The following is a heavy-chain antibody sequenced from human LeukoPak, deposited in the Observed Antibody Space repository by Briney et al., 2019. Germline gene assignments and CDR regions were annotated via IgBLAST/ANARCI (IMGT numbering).Heavy chain of an antibody. V-gene: IGHV3-23*01. J-gene: IGHJ4*02. Sequence: GGSLRLSCAASGFTFSSYTISWVRQAPGKGLEWVSAISGSGGNTYYADSVKGRFTISRDNSKNTLYLQMNSLRAEDTAVYYCAKRLQQWTYYFDYWGQGTLVTVSS. CDR3: AKRLQQWTYYFDY. D-gene: IGHD6-19*01. CDR2: ISGSGGNT. CDR1: GFTFSSYT.